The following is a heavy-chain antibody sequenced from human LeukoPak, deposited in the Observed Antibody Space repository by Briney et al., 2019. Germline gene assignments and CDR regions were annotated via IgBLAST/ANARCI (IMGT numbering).Heavy chain of an antibody. CDR1: GYTFTNYA. CDR2: INAGNGNT. D-gene: IGHD4-17*01. CDR3: ARGLIQTTVTN. Sequence: ASVKVSCKASGYTFTNYAMHWVRQAPGQRLERMGWINAGNGNTKYSQKFQGRVTITRDTSASTAYMELSSLRSEDTAVYYCARGLIQTTVTNWGQGTLVTVSS. J-gene: IGHJ4*02. V-gene: IGHV1-3*01.